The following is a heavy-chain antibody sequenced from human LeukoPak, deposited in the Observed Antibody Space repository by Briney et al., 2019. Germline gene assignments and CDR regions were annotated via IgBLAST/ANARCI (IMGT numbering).Heavy chain of an antibody. J-gene: IGHJ6*03. CDR1: GYTFTSYG. CDR2: MNPNSGNT. CDR3: ARGRSSNEYCSGGSCYYYYYYYMDV. Sequence: ASVKVSCKASGYTFTSYGINWVRQATGQGLEWMGWMNPNSGNTGYAQKFQGRVTITRNTSISTAYMELSSLRSEDTAVYYCARGRSSNEYCSGGSCYYYYYYYMDVWGKGTTVTVSS. V-gene: IGHV1-8*03. D-gene: IGHD2-15*01.